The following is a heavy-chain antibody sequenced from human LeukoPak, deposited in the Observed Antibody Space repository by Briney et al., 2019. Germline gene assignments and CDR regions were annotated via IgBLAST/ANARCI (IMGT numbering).Heavy chain of an antibody. D-gene: IGHD6-19*01. CDR3: ARDRVGSGWPRPFYFEV. CDR2: INPNTGAT. J-gene: IGHJ4*02. CDR1: GYTFTGYY. Sequence: ASVKVSCKPSGYTFTGYYLHWVRQAPGQAPEWMGRINPNTGATAYAQNFQGRVTMSRDTSISTAYMDLSSLRSGDTAIYYCARDRVGSGWPRPFYFEVWGQGTLVTVSS. V-gene: IGHV1-2*06.